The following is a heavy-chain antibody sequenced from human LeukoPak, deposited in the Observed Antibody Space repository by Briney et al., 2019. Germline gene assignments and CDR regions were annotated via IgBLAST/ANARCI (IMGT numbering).Heavy chain of an antibody. Sequence: SGTLSLTCAVSGGSISSSNWWSWVRQPPGKGLEWIGEIYHSGSTNYNPSLKSRVTISVDTSKNQFSLKLSSVTAADTAVYYCASTALYGSGSYFGYYYYYMDVWGKGTTVTVSS. CDR3: ASTALYGSGSYFGYYYYYMDV. CDR2: IYHSGST. D-gene: IGHD3-10*01. CDR1: GGSISSSNW. V-gene: IGHV4-4*02. J-gene: IGHJ6*03.